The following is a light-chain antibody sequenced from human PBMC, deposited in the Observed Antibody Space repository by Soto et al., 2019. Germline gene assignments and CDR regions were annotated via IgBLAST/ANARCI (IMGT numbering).Light chain of an antibody. J-gene: IGKJ4*01. V-gene: IGKV1-13*02. CDR2: DAS. CDR1: QGIKSA. CDR3: QQHDTLPLT. Sequence: AIQLTQSPSSLSASVGERVTISCRASQGIKSALVWYQQKPGKSPKLLVYDASSLEGGVPSRFSGSGSGTDFTLTISSLQPEDLATYYCQQHDTLPLTFGGGTKVEIK.